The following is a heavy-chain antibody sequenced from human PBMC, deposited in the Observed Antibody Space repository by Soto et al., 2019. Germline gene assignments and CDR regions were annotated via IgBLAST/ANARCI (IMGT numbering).Heavy chain of an antibody. V-gene: IGHV3-21*04. J-gene: IGHJ4*02. CDR1: GFTFSSYS. CDR3: VKGAWLDY. CDR2: ISSSSSYI. Sequence: GGSLRLSCAASGFTFSSYSMNWVRQVPGKGLEWVSSISSSSSYIYYADSVKGRFTISRDTSNNVLYLEMNRLRADDTAVYFCVKGAWLDYSGQGNMVTVS.